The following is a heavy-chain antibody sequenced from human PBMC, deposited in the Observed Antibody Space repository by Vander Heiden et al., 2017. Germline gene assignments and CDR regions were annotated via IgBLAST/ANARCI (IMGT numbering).Heavy chain of an antibody. CDR1: GFILSGYG. CDR2: VSNDGTNK. J-gene: IGHJ3*02. CDR3: AKIDPWEYYDSSHNLMGAFDI. V-gene: IGHV3-30*18. Sequence: QVRLVESGGGVVQPGRSLSLSCEASGFILSGYGMHWVRQAPGKGLEWVAVVSNDGTNKYYSDSVRGRFTISRDNSKNTLYLQMDSLRAEDTAVYYCAKIDPWEYYDSSHNLMGAFDIWGQGTMVIVSS. D-gene: IGHD3-16*01.